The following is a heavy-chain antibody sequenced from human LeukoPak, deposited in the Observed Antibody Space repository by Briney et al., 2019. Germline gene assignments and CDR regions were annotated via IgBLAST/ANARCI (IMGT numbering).Heavy chain of an antibody. Sequence: PGESLRLSCVASGFTVSSNYMSWIRQPPGKGLEWIGYIYYSGSTNYNPSLKSRVTISVDTSKNQFSLKLSSVTAADTAVYYCARDGLGYCSSTSCYHNWFDPWGQGTLVTVSS. D-gene: IGHD2-2*01. CDR3: ARDGLGYCSSTSCYHNWFDP. CDR1: GFTVSSNY. CDR2: IYYSGST. V-gene: IGHV4-59*02. J-gene: IGHJ5*02.